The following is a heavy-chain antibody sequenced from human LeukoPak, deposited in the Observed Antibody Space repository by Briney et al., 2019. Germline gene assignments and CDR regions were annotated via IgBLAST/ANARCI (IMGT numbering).Heavy chain of an antibody. CDR1: GFTFSDYY. D-gene: IGHD5-12*01. CDR2: ITSTGDDI. V-gene: IGHV3-11*01. CDR3: ASDIVATSGDF. J-gene: IGHJ4*02. Sequence: GGSLRLSCAASGFTFSDYYMSWIRQAPGKGLEWVAYITSTGDDIYYADSVRGRFTISRDNAKNALFLRMSSLRVEDTATYYCASDIVATSGDFWGQGTLVSVSS.